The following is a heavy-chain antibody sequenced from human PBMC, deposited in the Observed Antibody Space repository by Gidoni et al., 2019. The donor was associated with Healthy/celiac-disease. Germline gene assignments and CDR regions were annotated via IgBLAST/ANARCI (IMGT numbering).Heavy chain of an antibody. J-gene: IGHJ4*02. CDR2: ISGSGGST. CDR3: AKDITMVRGVIITPPRLTFDY. CDR1: GFTFSSYA. V-gene: IGHV3-23*01. D-gene: IGHD3-10*01. Sequence: EVQLLESGGGLVQPGGSLRRSCAASGFTFSSYAMSWVRQAPGKGLEWVSAISGSGGSTYYADSVKGRFTISRDNSKNTLYLQMNSLRAEDTAVYYCAKDITMVRGVIITPPRLTFDYWGQGTLVTVSS.